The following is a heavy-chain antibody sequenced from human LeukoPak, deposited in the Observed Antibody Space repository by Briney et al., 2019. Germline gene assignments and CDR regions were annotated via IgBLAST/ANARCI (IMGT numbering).Heavy chain of an antibody. D-gene: IGHD4-11*01. CDR1: GFTLSSYG. CDR3: AKDWGEATVTNWFDP. V-gene: IGHV3-30*18. CDR2: ISYDGSNK. J-gene: IGHJ5*02. Sequence: GGSLRLSCAASGFTLSSYGIHWVRQAPGKGLEWVAVISYDGSNKFYADSVKGRFTISRDNSKNTLFRQMNSLRPEDTAVYYCAKDWGEATVTNWFDPWGQGTLVTVSS.